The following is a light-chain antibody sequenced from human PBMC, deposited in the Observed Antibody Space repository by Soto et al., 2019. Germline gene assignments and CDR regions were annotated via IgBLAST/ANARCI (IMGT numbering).Light chain of an antibody. V-gene: IGKV3-20*01. Sequence: EIMLTQSPGTLSLSPGERATRASQSFSSSYLAWYQQKPGQAPRLLIYGASSRATGIPDRFSGSGSGTDFTLTISSLEPEDFAVYYCQHYGSALFTFGPGTKVDVK. J-gene: IGKJ3*01. CDR2: GAS. CDR1: QSFSSSY. CDR3: QHYGSALFT.